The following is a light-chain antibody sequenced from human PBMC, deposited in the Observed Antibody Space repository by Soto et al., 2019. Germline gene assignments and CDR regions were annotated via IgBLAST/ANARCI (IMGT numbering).Light chain of an antibody. CDR1: QSVSSSY. Sequence: EIVLTQSPGTLSLSPGERATLSCRASQSVSSSYLAWYQQKPCQAPRLLIYGASSRATGIPDRVSGSGSGRDFTLTIRRLEPEDFAVYYCQQYGRTGWTFDQGTKVEFK. J-gene: IGKJ1*01. CDR3: QQYGRTGWT. V-gene: IGKV3-20*01. CDR2: GAS.